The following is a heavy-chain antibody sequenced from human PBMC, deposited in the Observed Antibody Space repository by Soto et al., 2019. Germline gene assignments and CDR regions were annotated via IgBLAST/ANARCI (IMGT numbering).Heavy chain of an antibody. Sequence: PGGSLRLSCAASGFTFSSYAMHWVRQAPGKGLEWVAVISYDGSNKYYADSVKGRFTISRDNSKNTLYLQMNSLRAEDTAVYYCEGATGQNAFDIWGQGTMVTVSS. CDR3: EGATGQNAFDI. D-gene: IGHD1-26*01. V-gene: IGHV3-30-3*01. CDR2: ISYDGSNK. J-gene: IGHJ3*02. CDR1: GFTFSSYA.